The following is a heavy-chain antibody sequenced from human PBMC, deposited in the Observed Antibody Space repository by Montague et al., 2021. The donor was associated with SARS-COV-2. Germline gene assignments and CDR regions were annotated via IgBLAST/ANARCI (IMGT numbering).Heavy chain of an antibody. CDR2: IYASGST. V-gene: IGHV4-4*07. CDR1: GVSITSYY. J-gene: IGHJ4*02. CDR3: VRDGGNWYYFGY. Sequence: SETLSLTCSISGVSITSYYWSWVRQPAGKGLEWIGHIYASGSTNYSPSLKSRVRLSIDNPKNQFSLKLESLTAADTAVYYCVRDGGNWYYFGYWGQGALVTVSS. D-gene: IGHD3-16*01.